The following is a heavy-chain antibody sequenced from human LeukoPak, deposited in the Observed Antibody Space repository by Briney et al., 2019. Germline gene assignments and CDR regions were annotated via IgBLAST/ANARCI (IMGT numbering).Heavy chain of an antibody. CDR3: ARGVPYYDFWSGHKRGAFDI. V-gene: IGHV4-61*02. J-gene: IGHJ3*02. D-gene: IGHD3-3*01. CDR1: GGSISSGSYY. CDR2: IYTSGST. Sequence: SETLSLTCTVSGGSISSGSYYWSWIRQPAGKGLEWIGRIYTSGSTNYNPSLKSRVTISVDTSKNQFSLKLSSVTAADTAVYYCARGVPYYDFWSGHKRGAFDIWGQGTMVTVSS.